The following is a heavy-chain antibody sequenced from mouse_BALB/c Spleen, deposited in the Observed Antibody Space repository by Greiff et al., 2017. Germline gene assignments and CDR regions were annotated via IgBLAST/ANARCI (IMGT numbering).Heavy chain of an antibody. J-gene: IGHJ4*01. CDR3: ARDMIHYCAMDY. V-gene: IGHV5-4*02. Sequence: EVMLVESGGGLVKPGGSLKLSCAASGFTFSDYYMYWVRQTPEKRLEWVATISDGGSYTYYPDSVKGRFTISRDNAKNNLYLQMSSLKSEDTAMYYCARDMIHYCAMDYWGQGTSVTVSS. CDR2: ISDGGSYT. CDR1: GFTFSDYY. D-gene: IGHD2-3*01.